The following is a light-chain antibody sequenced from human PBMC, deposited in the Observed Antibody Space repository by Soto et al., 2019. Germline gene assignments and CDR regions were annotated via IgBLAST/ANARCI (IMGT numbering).Light chain of an antibody. Sequence: IQLTQSPSSLSASVLDIITITCRASQSVLNYLNWYQQKLGKAPRLLISAASTLQSGVPARFSGSGSGTDFTLTISRLEPEDFAVYYCQQYGSSPITFGQGTRLEI. CDR3: QQYGSSPIT. CDR1: QSVLNY. V-gene: IGKV1-39*01. CDR2: AAS. J-gene: IGKJ5*01.